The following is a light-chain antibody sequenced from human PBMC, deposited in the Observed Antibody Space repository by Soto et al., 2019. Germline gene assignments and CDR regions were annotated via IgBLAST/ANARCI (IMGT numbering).Light chain of an antibody. CDR2: DVN. CDR1: SSDIGAYNF. Sequence: QSALTQPASVSGSPGQSITISCTGTSSDIGAYNFFSWYQQHPGKAPKLLLYDVNIRPAGVSNRFSGSKSGNTASLTISGLQAEDEADYYCTSWTTSTTMIFGGGTKLTDL. V-gene: IGLV2-14*03. CDR3: TSWTTSTTMI. J-gene: IGLJ2*01.